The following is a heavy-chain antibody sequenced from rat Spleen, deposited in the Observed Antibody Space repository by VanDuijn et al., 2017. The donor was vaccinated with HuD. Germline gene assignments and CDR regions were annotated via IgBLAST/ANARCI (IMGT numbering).Heavy chain of an antibody. CDR1: GFTYSDNA. J-gene: IGHJ2*01. CDR3: SKVRRGGCEY. D-gene: IGHD4-1*01. CDR2: ISSGGGFT. V-gene: IGHV5S13*01. Sequence: EVQLVESGGGSVQPGRSLKLSCAASGFTYSDNAMAWVRQAPTKGLEWVASISSGGGFTFYRISVKGRFTISRDDATNTLHLQMVSLRSEKTATYYCSKVRRGGCEYWGKGVMVTVPS.